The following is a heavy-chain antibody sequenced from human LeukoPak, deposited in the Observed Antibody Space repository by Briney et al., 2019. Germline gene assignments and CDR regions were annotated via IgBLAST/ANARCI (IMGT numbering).Heavy chain of an antibody. CDR3: AKDIGDYGDCHGAFDI. D-gene: IGHD4-17*01. V-gene: IGHV3-9*01. CDR2: ISWNSGSI. CDR1: GFTFDDYA. Sequence: GGSLRLSCAASGFTFDDYAMHWVRQAPGKGLEWVSGISWNSGSIGYADSVKGRFTISRDNAKNSLYLQMNSLRAEDTALYYCAKDIGDYGDCHGAFDIWGQGTMVTVSS. J-gene: IGHJ3*02.